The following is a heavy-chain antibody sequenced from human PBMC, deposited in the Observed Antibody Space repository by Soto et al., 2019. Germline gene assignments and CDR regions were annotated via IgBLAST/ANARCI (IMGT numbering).Heavy chain of an antibody. D-gene: IGHD3-10*01. CDR3: ASDRAKGVTMVRGLIPHYYSGMDV. J-gene: IGHJ6*02. CDR1: GYTFTSYG. Sequence: ASVKVSCKASGYTFTSYGISWVRQAPGQGLEWMGWISAYNGNTNYAQKLQGRVTMTTDTSTSTAYMELRSLRSDDTAVYYCASDRAKGVTMVRGLIPHYYSGMDVWGQGTTVTVSS. CDR2: ISAYNGNT. V-gene: IGHV1-18*04.